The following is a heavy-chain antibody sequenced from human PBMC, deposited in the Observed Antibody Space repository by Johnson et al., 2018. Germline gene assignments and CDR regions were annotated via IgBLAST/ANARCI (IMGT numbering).Heavy chain of an antibody. J-gene: IGHJ3*02. D-gene: IGHD2-8*02. CDR1: GFTFSSYA. CDR2: ISYDGSNK. V-gene: IGHV3-30-3*01. Sequence: QVQLVQSGGGVVQPGRSLRLSCAASGFTFSSYAMHWVRQAPGKGLEWVAVISYDGSNKYYADSVKGRFTISRDNSKNTLYLQMNSLGAEDTAVYYCARDGTEDAFDIWDQGTMVTVSS. CDR3: ARDGTEDAFDI.